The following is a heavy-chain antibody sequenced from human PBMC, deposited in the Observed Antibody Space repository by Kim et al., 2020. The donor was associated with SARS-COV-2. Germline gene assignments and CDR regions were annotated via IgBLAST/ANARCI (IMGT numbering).Heavy chain of an antibody. CDR2: ISYDGSNK. Sequence: GGSLRLSCAASGFTFSSYGMHWVRQAPGKGLEWVAVISYDGSNKYYADSVKGRFTISRDNSKNTLYLQMNSLRAEDTAVYYCATHYYGSGSYSDYWGQGTLVTVSS. D-gene: IGHD3-10*01. J-gene: IGHJ4*02. V-gene: IGHV3-30*03. CDR3: ATHYYGSGSYSDY. CDR1: GFTFSSYG.